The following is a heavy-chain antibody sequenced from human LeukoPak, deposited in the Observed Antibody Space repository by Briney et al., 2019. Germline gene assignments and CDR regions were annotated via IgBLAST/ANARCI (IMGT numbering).Heavy chain of an antibody. D-gene: IGHD2-21*02. V-gene: IGHV1-69*13. CDR3: AREEYTVVTDYYYGMDV. CDR1: GGTFSSYA. J-gene: IGHJ6*02. Sequence: SVKVSCKASGGTFSSYAISWVRQAPGQGLEWMGGIIPIFGTANYAQKFQGRVTITADESTSTAYMELSSLRSEDTAVYYCAREEYTVVTDYYYGMDVWGQGTTVTVSS. CDR2: IIPIFGTA.